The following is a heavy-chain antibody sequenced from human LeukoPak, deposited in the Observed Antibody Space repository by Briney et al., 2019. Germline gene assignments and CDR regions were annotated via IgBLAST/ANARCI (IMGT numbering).Heavy chain of an antibody. D-gene: IGHD5-24*01. CDR1: GFTLSSYA. V-gene: IGHV3-23*01. CDR2: ISGSGGST. J-gene: IGHJ4*02. CDR3: AKVWSDGYNSDY. Sequence: GGSLRLSCAASGFTLSSYAMSWVRHPPGKGLEWVSAISGSGGSTYYADSVKGRFTISRDNFKNTLYLQMNSLRAEDTAVYYCAKVWSDGYNSDYWGQGTLVTVSS.